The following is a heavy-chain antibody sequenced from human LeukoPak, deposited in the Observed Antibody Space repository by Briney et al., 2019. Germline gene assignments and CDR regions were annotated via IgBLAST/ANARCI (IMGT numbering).Heavy chain of an antibody. J-gene: IGHJ4*02. CDR1: GFTFSSYA. CDR3: AKRRTTLDFFDY. V-gene: IGHV3-23*01. CDR2: ISGSGGST. Sequence: PGGSLRLSCAATGFTFSSYAMSWVCQAPGKGLEWVSAISGSGGSTYYADSVKGRFTISRDNSKNTLYLQMNSLRAEDTAVYYCAKRRTTLDFFDYWGQGTLVTVSS. D-gene: IGHD4-11*01.